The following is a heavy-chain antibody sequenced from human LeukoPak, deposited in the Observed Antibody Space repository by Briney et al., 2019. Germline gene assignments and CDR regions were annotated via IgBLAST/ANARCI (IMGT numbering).Heavy chain of an antibody. CDR3: ARARGLDRSTYCSSTSCYWHYYYMDV. CDR2: MYHSGST. V-gene: IGHV4-38-2*02. Sequence: SETLSLTCTVSGYSISNGYYWGWIRQPPGKGLEWIGGMYHSGSTYYNLSLESRVTISVDTSKNQISLKLYSVTAADTAVYYCARARGLDRSTYCSSTSCYWHYYYMDVWGKGTTVTVSS. J-gene: IGHJ6*03. D-gene: IGHD2-2*01. CDR1: GYSISNGYY.